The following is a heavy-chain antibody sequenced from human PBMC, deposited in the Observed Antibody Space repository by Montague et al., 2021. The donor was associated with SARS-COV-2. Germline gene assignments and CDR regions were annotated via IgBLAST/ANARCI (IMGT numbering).Heavy chain of an antibody. CDR2: IYYSGST. J-gene: IGHJ6*02. CDR1: GGSISSSSYY. V-gene: IGHV4-39*07. Sequence: SETLSLTCTVSGGSISSSSYYRGWIRQPPGKGLEWIGSIYYSGSTYYNPSLKSRVTISVDTSKNQFSLKLSSVTAADTAVYYCARVGRQQLVRLSGMDVGGQGTTGTVSS. CDR3: ARVGRQQLVRLSGMDV. D-gene: IGHD6-13*01.